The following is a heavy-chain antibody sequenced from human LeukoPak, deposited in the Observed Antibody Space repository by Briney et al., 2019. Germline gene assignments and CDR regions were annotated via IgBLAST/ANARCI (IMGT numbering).Heavy chain of an antibody. J-gene: IGHJ5*02. V-gene: IGHV4-34*01. Sequence: PSETLSLTCAVYGGSFSGYYWSWIRQPPGRGLEWIGEVDHSGNTNYNPSVKTRVTISLDTSKTQFSLKLTSVTAAGTAVYYCARDSPGYSSGWYDPFGQGTLVTVTS. CDR2: VDHSGNT. CDR3: ARDSPGYSSGWYDP. CDR1: GGSFSGYY. D-gene: IGHD6-19*01.